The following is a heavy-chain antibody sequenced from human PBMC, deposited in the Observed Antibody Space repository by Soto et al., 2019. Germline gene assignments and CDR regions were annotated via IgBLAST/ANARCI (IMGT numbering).Heavy chain of an antibody. Sequence: PSETLSLTCAVYGGSFSDYSWNWNWLRQPPGKGLEWIGEINHSGSTSHNPSLKSRLTLSLDTSKHQFSLTLSSVTAADTAVYYCARGALTDDLWSGPINGGMGAWGQGTTFTVSS. D-gene: IGHD3-3*01. J-gene: IGHJ6*02. CDR3: ARGALTDDLWSGPINGGMGA. V-gene: IGHV4-34*01. CDR2: INHSGST. CDR1: GGSFSDYS.